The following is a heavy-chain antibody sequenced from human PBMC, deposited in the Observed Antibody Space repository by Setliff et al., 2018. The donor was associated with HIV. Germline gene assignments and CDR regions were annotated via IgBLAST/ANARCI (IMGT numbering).Heavy chain of an antibody. D-gene: IGHD1-7*01. CDR3: ARLVELHKTQYIWFDP. Sequence: PSETLSLTCTVSGGSIDSGSYYWSWIRQPAGKGLEWIGRIYATGSTNYNPSLKSRVTMSADTSKNHFSLRLSSVTAADTAVYYCARLVELHKTQYIWFDPWGQGTLVTVSS. CDR1: GGSIDSGSYY. J-gene: IGHJ5*02. CDR2: IYATGST. V-gene: IGHV4-61*02.